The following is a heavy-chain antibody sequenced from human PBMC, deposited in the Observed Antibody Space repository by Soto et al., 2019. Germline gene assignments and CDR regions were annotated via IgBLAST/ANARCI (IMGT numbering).Heavy chain of an antibody. V-gene: IGHV3-23*01. CDR2: ISGSGGST. J-gene: IGHJ4*02. CDR1: RFTFNNYA. Sequence: EVQLLESGGGLVQPGGSLRLSCAASRFTFNNYAMSWVRQAPGKGLEWVSAISGSGGSTYYADSVKGRFTISRDNSQNTLYLQMNSLRAEDTAVYYCAKDQHGCSSTNCYFVGWGQGTLVTVSS. CDR3: AKDQHGCSSTNCYFVG. D-gene: IGHD2-2*01.